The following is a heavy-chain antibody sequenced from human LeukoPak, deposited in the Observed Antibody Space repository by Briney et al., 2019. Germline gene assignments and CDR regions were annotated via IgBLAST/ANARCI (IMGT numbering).Heavy chain of an antibody. J-gene: IGHJ3*02. CDR2: ISGSGGST. CDR1: GFTFSSYA. V-gene: IGHV3-23*01. D-gene: IGHD7-27*01. CDR3: AKALWGLVTGDAFDI. Sequence: GGSLRLSCAASGFTFSSYAMSWVRPAPGKGREWVSAISGSGGSTYYADSVKGRFTISRDNSKNTLCLQMNSLKAEDTAVYYCAKALWGLVTGDAFDIWGQGTMVTVSS.